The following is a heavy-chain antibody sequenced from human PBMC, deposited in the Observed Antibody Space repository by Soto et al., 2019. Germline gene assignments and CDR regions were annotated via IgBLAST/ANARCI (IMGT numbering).Heavy chain of an antibody. CDR3: ARSDFDAFDI. CDR1: GYSFTSYW. Sequence: PGESLKISCNGSGYSFTSYWIGWVRQMPGKGLEWMGIIYPGDSDTRYSPSLQGQVTISADKSISTAYLQWSSLKASATAMYYCARSDFDAFDIWGQGTMVTVSS. J-gene: IGHJ3*02. V-gene: IGHV5-51*01. CDR2: IYPGDSDT.